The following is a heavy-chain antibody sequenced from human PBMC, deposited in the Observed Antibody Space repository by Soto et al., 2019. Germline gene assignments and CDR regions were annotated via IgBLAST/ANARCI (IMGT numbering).Heavy chain of an antibody. Sequence: SETLSLTRAVYGGSFSGYYWSWIRQPPGKGLEWIGEINHSGSTNYNPSLKSRVTISVDTSKNQFSLKLSSVTAADTAVYYCARADFDILTGYYTIFDDWGQGTLVPVAS. V-gene: IGHV4-34*01. CDR2: INHSGST. J-gene: IGHJ4*02. CDR1: GGSFSGYY. D-gene: IGHD3-9*01. CDR3: ARADFDILTGYYTIFDD.